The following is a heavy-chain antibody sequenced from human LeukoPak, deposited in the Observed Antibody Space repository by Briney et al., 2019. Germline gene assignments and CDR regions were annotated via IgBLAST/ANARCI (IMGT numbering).Heavy chain of an antibody. CDR1: GYTFTGYY. J-gene: IGHJ4*02. Sequence: SVKVSCKASGYTFTGYYMHWVRQAPGQGLEWMGRIIPLLNNPNYAQDFQGRVTITTDKSTSTAYMELSSLRSDDTAIYYCARDMGASGYVYYFEQWGPGTLVTVSS. CDR3: ARDMGASGYVYYFEQ. D-gene: IGHD3-22*01. V-gene: IGHV1-69*04. CDR2: IIPLLNNP.